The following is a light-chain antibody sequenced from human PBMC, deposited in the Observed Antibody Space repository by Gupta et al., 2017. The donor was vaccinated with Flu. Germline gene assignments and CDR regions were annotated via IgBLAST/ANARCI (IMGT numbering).Light chain of an antibody. V-gene: IGKV1-39*01. CDR3: QQSYITPLT. J-gene: IGKJ4*01. CDR2: DAS. CDR1: QSVTNS. Sequence: DIRMTQSPSSLSASVGDEVTITCRASQSVTNSLNWYHHSPGKAPRLLIYDASSLQSGVPSRFRGSGSGTEFTLTIGSLQPEDSGIYYCQQSYITPLTFGGGTKV.